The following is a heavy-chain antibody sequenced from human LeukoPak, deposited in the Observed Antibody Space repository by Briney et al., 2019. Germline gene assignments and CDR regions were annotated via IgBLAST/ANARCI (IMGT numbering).Heavy chain of an antibody. CDR1: GGSISSSSYY. D-gene: IGHD5-18*01. V-gene: IGHV4-39*07. J-gene: IGHJ6*02. CDR2: IYYSVGT. CDR3: ARGVPSYGSFGMDV. Sequence: SETLSLTCTVSGGSISSSSYYWGWIRQPPGKGLEWIGSIYYSVGTYFNPSLKSRVTISVDTSKNQFSLKLSSVTAADTAVYYCARGVPSYGSFGMDVWGQGTTVTVSS.